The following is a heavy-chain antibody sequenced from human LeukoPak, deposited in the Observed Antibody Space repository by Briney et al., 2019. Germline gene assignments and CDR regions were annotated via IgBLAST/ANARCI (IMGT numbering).Heavy chain of an antibody. V-gene: IGHV7-4-1*02. CDR2: INTNTGNP. CDR1: GYTFTSYA. J-gene: IGHJ1*01. D-gene: IGHD6-25*01. CDR3: ARDLGGYPHHSFQH. Sequence: GASVKVSCKASGYTFTSYAMNWVRQAPGQGLEWMGWINTNTGNPTYAQGFTGRFVFSLDTSVSTAYLQISSLKAEDTAVYYCARDLGGYPHHSFQHWGQGTLVTVSS.